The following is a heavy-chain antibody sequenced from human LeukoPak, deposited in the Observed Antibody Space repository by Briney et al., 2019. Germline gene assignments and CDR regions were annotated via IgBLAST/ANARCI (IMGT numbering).Heavy chain of an antibody. D-gene: IGHD3-3*01. CDR1: GFTFSSYG. V-gene: IGHV3-30*02. CDR3: AKDSSPYDFWSGYYSSIFDY. J-gene: IGHJ4*02. CDR2: IRYDGSNK. Sequence: GGSLRLSCAASGFTFSSYGMHWVRQAPGKGLEGVAFIRYDGSNKYYADSVKGRFTISRDNSKNTLYLQMNSLRAEDTAVYYCAKDSSPYDFWSGYYSSIFDYWGQGTLVTVSS.